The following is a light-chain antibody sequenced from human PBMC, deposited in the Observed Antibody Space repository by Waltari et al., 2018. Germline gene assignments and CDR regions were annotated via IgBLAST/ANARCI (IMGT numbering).Light chain of an antibody. J-gene: IGLJ1*01. V-gene: IGLV2-8*01. CDR1: SSDVGGYNY. CDR2: GVS. Sequence: QSALTQPPSASGSPGPSVTMSCTGTSSDVGGYNYVSWYQQHPGTVPKLIIYGVSERPSGVPHRFSGSKSGNTASLTVSGLQAEDEADYYCSSYAGSNSHVFGTGTRVTVL. CDR3: SSYAGSNSHV.